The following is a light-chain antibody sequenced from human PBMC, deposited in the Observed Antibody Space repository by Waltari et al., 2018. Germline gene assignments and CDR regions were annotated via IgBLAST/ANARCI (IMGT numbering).Light chain of an antibody. Sequence: EIVLTQSPGTLSLSPGERATLSCRASQSVSSSYLAWYQQRPGQAPRLLIYDASIRATGIPDKFSGSGSGTDFILTISRLEPEDFAVYYCQQYGTSPFTFGPGTKVDIK. V-gene: IGKV3-20*01. CDR3: QQYGTSPFT. CDR1: QSVSSSY. J-gene: IGKJ3*01. CDR2: DAS.